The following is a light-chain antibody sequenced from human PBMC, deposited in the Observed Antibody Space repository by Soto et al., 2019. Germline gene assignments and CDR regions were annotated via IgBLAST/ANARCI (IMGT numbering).Light chain of an antibody. V-gene: IGKV1-33*01. J-gene: IGKJ4*01. CDR1: QDISNY. Sequence: DIQMTQSPSSLSASIGDRVTITCQASQDISNYLNWYQQKPGKAPKLLISDASNLNTGVPSKFSGSGSGADFTFTISSLKPEDIATYYCQQYNKLPVTFGGGTKVEIK. CDR2: DAS. CDR3: QQYNKLPVT.